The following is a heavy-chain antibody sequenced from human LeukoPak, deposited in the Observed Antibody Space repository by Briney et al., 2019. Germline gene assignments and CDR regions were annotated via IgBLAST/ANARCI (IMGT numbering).Heavy chain of an antibody. D-gene: IGHD4/OR15-4a*01. CDR2: IWYDGSTK. J-gene: IGHJ4*02. CDR3: AKKAQYDGHYPLDY. V-gene: IGHV3-33*03. CDR1: GFSFKDTG. Sequence: GGSLRLSCAASGFSFKDTGMHWVRQAPGKSPEWLTIIWYDGSTKYYAAYVKGRFTISRDTSKNTLYLQMNSLRAEDTALYFCAKKAQYDGHYPLDYWGQGTLVTVSA.